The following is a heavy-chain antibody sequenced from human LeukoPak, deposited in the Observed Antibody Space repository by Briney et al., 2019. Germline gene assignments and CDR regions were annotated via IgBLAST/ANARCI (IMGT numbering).Heavy chain of an antibody. Sequence: SETLSLTCSVSGYSISSGYFWGWIRQTPGKGLEWIGNIFHSGNTCYNPSLKSRVTISVDTSKYQFSLKLSSVTAADTAVYYCATMSVTFRGVRWIDPWGQGTLVTVSS. CDR1: GYSISSGYF. J-gene: IGHJ5*02. CDR3: ATMSVTFRGVRWIDP. CDR2: IFHSGNT. D-gene: IGHD3-16*01. V-gene: IGHV4-38-2*02.